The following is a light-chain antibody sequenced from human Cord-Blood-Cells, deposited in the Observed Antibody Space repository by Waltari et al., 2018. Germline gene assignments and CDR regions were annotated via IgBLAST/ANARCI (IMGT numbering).Light chain of an antibody. J-gene: IGLJ3*02. Sequence: QSALTQPASVSGSPGQSITISCTGTSSDVGRYNLVSWYQQHPGKASKLMIYEGSKRPSGVSNRFSGSKSGNTASLTISGLQAEDEADYYCCSYAGSSTWVFGGGTKLTVL. CDR3: CSYAGSSTWV. V-gene: IGLV2-23*01. CDR2: EGS. CDR1: SSDVGRYNL.